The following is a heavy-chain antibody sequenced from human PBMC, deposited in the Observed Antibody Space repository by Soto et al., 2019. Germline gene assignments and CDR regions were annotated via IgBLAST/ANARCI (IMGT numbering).Heavy chain of an antibody. J-gene: IGHJ6*02. V-gene: IGHV4-34*01. CDR3: ARGNHYYGMDV. CDR2: ISHSGAT. Sequence: PSETLSRTCAVYGGSFTYYYWTWIRQPPGKGLEWIGEISHSGATNYNPSLKSRVTISEDTSKNQVSLKVTSVTAADTAVFYCARGNHYYGMDVWGQGTTVTVSS. CDR1: GGSFTYYY.